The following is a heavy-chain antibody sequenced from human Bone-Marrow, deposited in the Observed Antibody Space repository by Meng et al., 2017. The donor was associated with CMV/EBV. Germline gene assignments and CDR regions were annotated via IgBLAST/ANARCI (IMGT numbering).Heavy chain of an antibody. CDR3: AREGGSGSYGLNWFDP. Sequence: ASVKVSCKVSGYTLTELSMHWVRQAPGKGLEWMGGFDPEDGETIYAQKFQGRVTMTEDTSTDTAYMELSSLRSEDTAVYYCAREGGSGSYGLNWFDPWGQGTLVTVSS. V-gene: IGHV1-24*01. CDR2: FDPEDGET. CDR1: GYTLTELS. D-gene: IGHD1-26*01. J-gene: IGHJ5*02.